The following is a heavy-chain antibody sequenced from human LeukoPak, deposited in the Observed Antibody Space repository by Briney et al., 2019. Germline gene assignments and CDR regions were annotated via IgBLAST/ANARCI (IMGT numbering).Heavy chain of an antibody. CDR1: GYSFSGFY. CDR3: AREWLIVVTGTGHLDY. CDR2: IIPNTGGT. Sequence: PSVRVSCKASGYSFSGFYMRWVRQAPGQGLEWMGWIIPNTGGTNYAQKFQGRVTMTRDTTISTAYMELSSLRSDDTAVYYCAREWLIVVTGTGHLDYWGQGALVSVSS. V-gene: IGHV1-2*02. D-gene: IGHD6-19*01. J-gene: IGHJ4*02.